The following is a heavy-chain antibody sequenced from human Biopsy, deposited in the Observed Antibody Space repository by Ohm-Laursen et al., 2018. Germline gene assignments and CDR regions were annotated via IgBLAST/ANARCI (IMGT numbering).Heavy chain of an antibody. V-gene: IGHV4-59*07. Sequence: SDTLSLTCTVSGGSIYNFFWSWIRQPPGKGLEWIGYIYYSGSTNYNPSLKSRVTISVDRSKNHFSLELSSVTAADTAVYYCARVGAGAPSIDYFDSWGQGALVTVSS. J-gene: IGHJ4*02. CDR2: IYYSGST. CDR1: GGSIYNFF. CDR3: ARVGAGAPSIDYFDS. D-gene: IGHD1-26*01.